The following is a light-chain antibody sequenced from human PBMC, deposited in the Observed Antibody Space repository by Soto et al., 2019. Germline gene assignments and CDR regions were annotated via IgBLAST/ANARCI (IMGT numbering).Light chain of an antibody. J-gene: IGKJ5*01. V-gene: IGKV1-39*01. CDR2: AAY. Sequence: DIQMTQSPSSLSASVGNRVTITCRASQSINSFLNWYQQKPGKAPKLLIYAAYSLQSGVQSRFSGSGSGTEFTLTINSLQPEDFATYYCQQSYSTPPAFGQGTRLEIK. CDR1: QSINSF. CDR3: QQSYSTPPA.